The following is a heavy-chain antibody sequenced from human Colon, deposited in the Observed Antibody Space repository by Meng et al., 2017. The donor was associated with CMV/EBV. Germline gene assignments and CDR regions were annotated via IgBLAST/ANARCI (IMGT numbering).Heavy chain of an antibody. CDR3: AKDKERAAAGRYYYYYGMDV. Sequence: GESLKISCAASGFTFSSYAMSWVRQAPGKGLEWVSAISGSGGSTYYADSVKGRFTISRDNSKNTLYLQMNSLRAEDTAVYYCAKDKERAAAGRYYYYYGMDVWGQGTTVTVSS. J-gene: IGHJ6*02. CDR1: GFTFSSYA. D-gene: IGHD6-13*01. CDR2: ISGSGGST. V-gene: IGHV3-23*01.